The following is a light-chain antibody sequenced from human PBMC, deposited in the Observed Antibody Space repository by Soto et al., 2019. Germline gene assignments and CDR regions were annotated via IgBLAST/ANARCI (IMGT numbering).Light chain of an antibody. CDR2: EVT. J-gene: IGLJ2*01. CDR1: SSDVGGYNY. Sequence: QSALTQPPSASGSPGQSVTISCTGTSSDVGGYNYVSWYQQHPGQAPKLMIYEVTKRPSGVPDRFSGSKSGNTASLTVSGLQAEDEADYYCSSYAGSNNFDVVFGGGTKVTVL. CDR3: SSYAGSNNFDVV. V-gene: IGLV2-8*01.